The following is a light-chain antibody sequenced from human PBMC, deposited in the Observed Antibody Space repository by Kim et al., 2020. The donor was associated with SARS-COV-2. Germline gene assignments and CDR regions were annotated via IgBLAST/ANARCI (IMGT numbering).Light chain of an antibody. J-gene: IGKJ2*01. CDR3: QQRNSWPQT. V-gene: IGKV3-11*01. Sequence: EIVLTQSPATLSLSPGERATLSCRASQIISNYLAWYQQKPGQAPRLLIYDASNRATGIPARFSGSGFGTDFTLTISSLEPEDFAVYYCQQRNSWPQTFGQGTKLEI. CDR1: QIISNY. CDR2: DAS.